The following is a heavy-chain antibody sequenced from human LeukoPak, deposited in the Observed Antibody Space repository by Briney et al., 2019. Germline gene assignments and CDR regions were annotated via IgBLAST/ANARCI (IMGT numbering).Heavy chain of an antibody. CDR1: GFTFSNYA. J-gene: IGHJ4*02. Sequence: PGGSLRLSCAASGFTFSNYAMSWVRQAPGKGLEWVSVTSASGGNTNYADSVKGRFTISRDNSKNTLYLQMNSLRGEDTAVYYCANTVRSESYYDFWSGYHGYRGQGTLVTVSS. V-gene: IGHV3-23*01. D-gene: IGHD3-3*01. CDR3: ANTVRSESYYDFWSGYHGY. CDR2: TSASGGNT.